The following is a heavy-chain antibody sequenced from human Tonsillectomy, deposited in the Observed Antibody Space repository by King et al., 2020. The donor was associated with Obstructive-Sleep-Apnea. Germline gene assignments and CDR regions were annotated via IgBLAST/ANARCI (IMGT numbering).Heavy chain of an antibody. D-gene: IGHD5-24*01. V-gene: IGHV3-73*02. CDR1: GFTFSCSA. Sequence: VQLVESGGGLVQPGGSLKLSCAASGFTFSCSAMHWVRQASGKGLEWLGRIRSKTNNFATSYAASVKGKFTISRDDSKNTAYLQMNSLKTEDTAVYYCSRQGGDGYNSPGDYWGQGTLVTVSS. CDR2: IRSKTNNFAT. CDR3: SRQGGDGYNSPGDY. J-gene: IGHJ4*02.